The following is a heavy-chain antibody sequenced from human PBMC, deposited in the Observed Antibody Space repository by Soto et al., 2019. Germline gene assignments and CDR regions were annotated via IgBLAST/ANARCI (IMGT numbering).Heavy chain of an antibody. V-gene: IGHV1-3*01. CDR3: ASSAAAGHYYYYGMDV. Sequence: QVQLVQSGAEVKKPGASVKVSCKASGYTFTSYAMHWVRQAPGQRLEWMGWINAGNGNTKYSQKFQGRVTITRDTSASTAYMELSSLRSEDTAVYYCASSAAAGHYYYYGMDVWGQGTTVTVSS. J-gene: IGHJ6*02. CDR1: GYTFTSYA. CDR2: INAGNGNT. D-gene: IGHD6-13*01.